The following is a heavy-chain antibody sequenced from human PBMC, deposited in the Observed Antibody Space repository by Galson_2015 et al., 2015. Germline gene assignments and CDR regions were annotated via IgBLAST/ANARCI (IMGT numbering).Heavy chain of an antibody. D-gene: IGHD3-16*02. CDR2: INPSGGST. CDR3: ARGGRDDYDYVWGSYRIGAYYFDY. CDR1: GYTFTSYY. Sequence: SVKVSCKASGYTFTSYYMHWVRQALGQGLEWMGIINPSGGSTSYAQKFQGRVTMTRNTSISTAYMELSRLRSDDTAVYYCARGGRDDYDYVWGSYRIGAYYFDYWGQGTLVTVSS. J-gene: IGHJ4*02. V-gene: IGHV1-46*01.